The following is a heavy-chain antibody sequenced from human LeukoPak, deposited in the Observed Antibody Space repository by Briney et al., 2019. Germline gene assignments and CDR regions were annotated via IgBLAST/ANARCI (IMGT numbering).Heavy chain of an antibody. V-gene: IGHV3-30*02. CDR3: AKVAYSSSWYNWFDP. Sequence: GGSLRLSCAASGFTFSSYGMHWVRQAPGKGLEWVAFIRNDGTNKYYADSVKGRFTISRDNSKNTLYLQMNSLRLEDTAVYYCAKVAYSSSWYNWFDPWGQGTLVTVSS. D-gene: IGHD6-13*01. CDR2: IRNDGTNK. J-gene: IGHJ5*02. CDR1: GFTFSSYG.